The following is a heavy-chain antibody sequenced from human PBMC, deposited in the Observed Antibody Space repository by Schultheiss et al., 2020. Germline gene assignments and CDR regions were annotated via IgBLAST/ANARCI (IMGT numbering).Heavy chain of an antibody. CDR2: IWYDGSNK. J-gene: IGHJ3*02. CDR1: GFTFSSYG. V-gene: IGHV3-33*01. D-gene: IGHD6-19*01. CDR3: ARASSSGWSIRNAFDI. Sequence: GESLKISCAASGFTFSSYGMHWVRQAPGKGLEWVAVIWYDGSNKYYADSVKGRFTISRDNSKNTLYLQMNSLRAEDTAVYYCARASSSGWSIRNAFDIWGQGTMVTVSS.